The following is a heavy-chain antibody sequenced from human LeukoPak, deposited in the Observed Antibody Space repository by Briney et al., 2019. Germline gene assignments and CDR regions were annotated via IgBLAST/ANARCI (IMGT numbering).Heavy chain of an antibody. V-gene: IGHV3-23*01. D-gene: IGHD2-15*01. CDR3: AKCSGGSCYNPFDY. CDR2: ISDNGGST. J-gene: IGHJ4*02. Sequence: PGGSLRLSCTASGFTLSSYAMSWVRHAPGKGLEWVSAISDNGGSTYYADSLKGRFTISRDNSKNTLYLRMNSLRAEDTAVYYCAKCSGGSCYNPFDYWGQGTLVTVSS. CDR1: GFTLSSYA.